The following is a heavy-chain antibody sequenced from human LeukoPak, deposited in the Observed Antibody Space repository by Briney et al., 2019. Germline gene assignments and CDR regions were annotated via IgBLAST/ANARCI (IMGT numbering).Heavy chain of an antibody. Sequence: AGGSLRLSCAASGFTFSSYGMHWVRQAPGKGLEWVAFIRYDGSNKYYADSVKGRFTISRDNSKNTLYLQMNSLRAEDTAVYYSARINPTVTTRGWFDPWGQGTLVTVSS. D-gene: IGHD4-17*01. CDR1: GFTFSSYG. CDR3: ARINPTVTTRGWFDP. CDR2: IRYDGSNK. J-gene: IGHJ5*02. V-gene: IGHV3-30*02.